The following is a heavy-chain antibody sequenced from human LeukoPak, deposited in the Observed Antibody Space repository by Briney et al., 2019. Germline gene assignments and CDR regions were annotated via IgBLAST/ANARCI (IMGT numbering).Heavy chain of an antibody. V-gene: IGHV3-49*04. CDR3: TRDGTYYDFWSGYYGYGMDV. CDR2: IRCKAYGGTT. Sequence: GRSLRLSCTASGFTFGDYAMSWVRQAPGKGLEWVGFIRCKAYGGTTEYAASVKGRFTISRDDSKSIAYLQMNSLKTEDAAVYYCTRDGTYYDFWSGYYGYGMDVWGQGTTVTVSS. CDR1: GFTFGDYA. J-gene: IGHJ6*02. D-gene: IGHD3-3*01.